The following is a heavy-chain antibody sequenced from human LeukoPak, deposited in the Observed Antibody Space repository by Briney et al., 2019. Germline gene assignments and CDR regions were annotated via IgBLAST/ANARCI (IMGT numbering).Heavy chain of an antibody. CDR3: ARAAPYYYDSSGYSAFDS. CDR2: IGSTSSTI. V-gene: IGHV3-48*02. Sequence: QPGGSLILSCAASGFTFRSYSMHWVRQAPGKGLEWVSYIGSTSSTIYYADSVKGRFTISRDNAKNSLYLQMNSLRDEDTAVYYCARAAPYYYDSSGYSAFDSWGQGTMVTVSA. J-gene: IGHJ3*02. CDR1: GFTFRSYS. D-gene: IGHD3-22*01.